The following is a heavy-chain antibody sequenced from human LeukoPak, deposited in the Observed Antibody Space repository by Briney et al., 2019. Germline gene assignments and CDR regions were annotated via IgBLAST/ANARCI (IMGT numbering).Heavy chain of an antibody. CDR2: IWSDGNTK. J-gene: IGHJ4*02. CDR3: ARAAGSGNYYNPLMDY. CDR1: GFSFTSFA. Sequence: GRSLRLSCAASGFSFTSFAIHWVRQAPGKGLEWVTIIWSDGNTKYYADSVKGRFTISRDNSKNTLFLQMNSLRTDDTAVYYCARAAGSGNYYNPLMDYWGQGALVTVSS. V-gene: IGHV3-33*01. D-gene: IGHD3-10*01.